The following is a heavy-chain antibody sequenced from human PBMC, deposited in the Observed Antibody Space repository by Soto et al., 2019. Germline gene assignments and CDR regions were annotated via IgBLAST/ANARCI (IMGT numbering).Heavy chain of an antibody. J-gene: IGHJ3*02. CDR3: ARDVYDASVTRSYDAFDI. D-gene: IGHD3-3*01. CDR1: GYSFTRYG. V-gene: IGHV1-18*03. Sequence: HVQLVQSGPEVKKPGASVKVSCKASGYSFTRYGISWVRQAPGQGLEWMGWISGYNANAKYAQNLQGRVTMSTDTSTSTAYMELRRLRSDDMAVYYCARDVYDASVTRSYDAFDIWGQGTMVTVTS. CDR2: ISGYNANA.